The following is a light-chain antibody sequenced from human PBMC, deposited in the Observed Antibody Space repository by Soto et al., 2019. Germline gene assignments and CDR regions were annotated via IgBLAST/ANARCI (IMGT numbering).Light chain of an antibody. J-gene: IGKJ2*02. Sequence: EIVLTQSPGTLSLSPVERATLSCRASQTVISSYLAWYPQKPGQAPRLLLFGASSRATGIPDRFSGSWSGTDFTLTISGMEPDDFALYYCLQYGGSPRTFGQGTKLEIK. CDR3: LQYGGSPRT. CDR1: QTVISSY. V-gene: IGKV3-20*01. CDR2: GAS.